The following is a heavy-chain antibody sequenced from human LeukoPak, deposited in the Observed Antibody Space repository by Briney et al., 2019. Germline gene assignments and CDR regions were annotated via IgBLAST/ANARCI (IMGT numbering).Heavy chain of an antibody. V-gene: IGHV4-38-2*02. J-gene: IGHJ4*02. CDR3: AAASSSTMDCSSTSCYYFDY. CDR1: GYSIGSGYY. D-gene: IGHD2-2*01. CDR2: IYHSGGT. Sequence: SETLSLTCTVSGYSIGSGYYWGWIRQPPGKGLEWIGSIYHSGGTYYNPSLKSRVTISVDTSKNQFSLKLSSVTAADTAVYYCAAASSSTMDCSSTSCYYFDYWGQGTLVTVSS.